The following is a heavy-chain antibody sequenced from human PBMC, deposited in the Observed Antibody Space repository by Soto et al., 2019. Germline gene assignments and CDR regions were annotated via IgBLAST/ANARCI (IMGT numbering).Heavy chain of an antibody. V-gene: IGHV2-5*02. CDR1: GFSLRNTEES. CDR2: IYWDDEK. Sequence: QITLKESGPTLVTAPQTLTLTCSFAGFSLRNTEESVSWIRQPPAKALAWLGIIYWDDEKRYSPSVKSRLTITKDTSKNHVVLMMTNLDPMDTGTYYCAHRRYEWNDWDCFGSWGQGTLVTVS. J-gene: IGHJ5*01. D-gene: IGHD1-1*01. CDR3: AHRRYEWNDWDCFGS.